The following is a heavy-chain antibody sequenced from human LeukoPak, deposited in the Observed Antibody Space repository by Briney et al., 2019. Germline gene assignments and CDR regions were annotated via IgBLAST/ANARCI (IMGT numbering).Heavy chain of an antibody. J-gene: IGHJ4*02. D-gene: IGHD3-3*01. CDR1: GGTFSSYA. Sequence: SVKVSCKASGGTFSSYAISWVRQAPGQGPEWMGGIIPIFGTANYAQKFQGRVTITADESTSTAYMELSSLRSEDTAVYYCASLYYDFWSGPWGLFDYWGQGTLVTVSS. CDR2: IIPIFGTA. V-gene: IGHV1-69*01. CDR3: ASLYYDFWSGPWGLFDY.